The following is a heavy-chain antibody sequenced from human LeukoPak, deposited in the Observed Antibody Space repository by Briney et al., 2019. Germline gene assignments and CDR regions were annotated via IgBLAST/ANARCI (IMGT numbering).Heavy chain of an antibody. Sequence: SETLSLTCNVLGGSIRSSNYYWGWIRQPPGKGLEWIGSIYYSGSTYYNPSLKGRATMSVDTSNNQFSLKLTSATATDTAVYYCVRLFYYDSRGPPSWGQGTLVTVSS. D-gene: IGHD3-22*01. J-gene: IGHJ5*02. CDR3: VRLFYYDSRGPPS. V-gene: IGHV4-39*01. CDR2: IYYSGST. CDR1: GGSIRSSNYY.